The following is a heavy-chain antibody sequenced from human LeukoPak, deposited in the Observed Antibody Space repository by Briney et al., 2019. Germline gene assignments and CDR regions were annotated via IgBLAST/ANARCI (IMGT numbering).Heavy chain of an antibody. D-gene: IGHD5-18*01. V-gene: IGHV1-69*13. CDR1: GGTFSSYA. Sequence: SVKVSCKASGGTFSSYAITWVRQAPGQGLEWMGGIIPFFGTANYAQKFQGRVTITADESTSTAHMELSSLRSEDTAVYYCASSAMGYSYGWDYYYYYGMDVWGQGTTVTVSS. CDR2: IIPFFGTA. CDR3: ASSAMGYSYGWDYYYYYGMDV. J-gene: IGHJ6*02.